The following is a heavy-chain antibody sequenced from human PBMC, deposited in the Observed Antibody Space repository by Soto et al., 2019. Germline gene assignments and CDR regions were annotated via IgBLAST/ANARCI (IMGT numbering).Heavy chain of an antibody. CDR2: IYYSGST. J-gene: IGHJ5*02. CDR1: GGSISSSSYY. Sequence: SETLSLTCTVSGGSISSSSYYWGWIRQPPGKGLEWIGSIYYSGSTYYNPSLKSRVTISVDTSKNQFSLKLSSVTAADTAVYYCARRGYCSSTSCLWNWFDPWGQGTLVTVSS. CDR3: ARRGYCSSTSCLWNWFDP. D-gene: IGHD2-2*03. V-gene: IGHV4-39*01.